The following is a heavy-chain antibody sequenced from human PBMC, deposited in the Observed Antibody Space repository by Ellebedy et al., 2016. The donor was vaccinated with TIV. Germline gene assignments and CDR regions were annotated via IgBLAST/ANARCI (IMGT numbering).Heavy chain of an antibody. CDR2: IIPIFGTA. CDR1: GGTFSSYA. V-gene: IGHV1-69*13. D-gene: IGHD3-10*01. CDR3: ARVGADTMVRGPASPYYGMDV. J-gene: IGHJ6*02. Sequence: SVKVSXKASGGTFSSYAISWVRQAPGQGLEWMGGIIPIFGTANYAQKFQGRVTITADESTSTAYMELSSLRSEDTAVYYCARVGADTMVRGPASPYYGMDVWGQGTTVTVSS.